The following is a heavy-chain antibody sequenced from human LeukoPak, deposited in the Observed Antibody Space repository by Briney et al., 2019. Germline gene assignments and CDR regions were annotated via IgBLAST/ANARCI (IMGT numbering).Heavy chain of an antibody. CDR3: AKDQDCSSTSCYNAFDI. J-gene: IGHJ3*02. V-gene: IGHV3-21*01. CDR2: ITSSSSYI. CDR1: GLTFSSYT. D-gene: IGHD2-2*02. Sequence: GGSLRLSCAASGLTFSSYTMNWVRQAPGKGLEWVSSITSSSSYIHYADSVKGRFTISRDNAKNSLYLQMNSLRAEDTAVYYCAKDQDCSSTSCYNAFDIWGQGTMVTVSS.